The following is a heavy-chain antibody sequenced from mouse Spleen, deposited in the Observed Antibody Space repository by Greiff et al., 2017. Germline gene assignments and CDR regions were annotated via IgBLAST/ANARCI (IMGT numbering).Heavy chain of an antibody. D-gene: IGHD1-1*01. J-gene: IGHJ3*01. V-gene: IGHV1-81*01. CDR1: GYTFTSYG. Sequence: VKLVESGAELARPGASVKLSCKASGYTFTSYGISWVKQRTGQGLEWIGEIYPRSGNTYYNEKFKGKATLTADKSSSTAYMELRSLTSEDSAVYFCARRDYDGSSWFAYWGQGTLVTVSA. CDR3: ARRDYDGSSWFAY. CDR2: IYPRSGNT.